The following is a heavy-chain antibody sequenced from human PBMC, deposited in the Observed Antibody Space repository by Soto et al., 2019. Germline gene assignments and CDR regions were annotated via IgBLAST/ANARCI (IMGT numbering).Heavy chain of an antibody. CDR3: ARDCIIAALDYYYYMDV. V-gene: IGHV3-21*01. Sequence: GGSLRLSCAASGFTFSSYSMNWVRQAPGKGLEWVSSISSSSSYIYYADSVKGRFTISRDNAKNSLYLQMNSLRAEDTAVYYCARDCIIAALDYYYYMDVWGKGTTVTVSS. CDR1: GFTFSSYS. CDR2: ISSSSSYI. J-gene: IGHJ6*03. D-gene: IGHD6-6*01.